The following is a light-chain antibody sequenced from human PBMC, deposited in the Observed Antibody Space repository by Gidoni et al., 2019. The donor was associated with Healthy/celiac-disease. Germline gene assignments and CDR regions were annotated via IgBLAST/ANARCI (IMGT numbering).Light chain of an antibody. CDR2: DVS. J-gene: IGLJ1*01. CDR1: SSDVGGYNY. Sequence: QSALTHPSSVSGSPGQSITIPCTGTSSDVGGYNYVSWYHQHPGKAPKLMIYDVSNRPSGVSNRFSGSKSGNTASLTISGLQAEDEADYYCSSYTSSSTLPYVFGTGTKVTVL. V-gene: IGLV2-14*03. CDR3: SSYTSSSTLPYV.